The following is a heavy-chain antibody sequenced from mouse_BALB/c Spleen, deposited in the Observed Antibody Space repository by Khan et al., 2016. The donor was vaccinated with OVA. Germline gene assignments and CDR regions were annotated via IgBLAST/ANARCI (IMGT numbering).Heavy chain of an antibody. J-gene: IGHJ3*01. D-gene: IGHD2-1*01. CDR2: ISTYSGNS. V-gene: IGHV1S137*01. Sequence: QVQLQQSGPELVRPGVSVKISCKGAGYTFTDYAMHWVKQSHAMSLEWIGIISTYSGNSNYNQRFKGKATMTVGKSSSTANMERARLTSEDSAIYGCAREDGNYGAFAYWGQGTLVTVSA. CDR3: AREDGNYGAFAY. CDR1: GYTFTDYA.